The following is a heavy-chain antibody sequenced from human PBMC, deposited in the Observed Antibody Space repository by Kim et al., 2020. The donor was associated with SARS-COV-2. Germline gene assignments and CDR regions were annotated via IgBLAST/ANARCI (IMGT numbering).Heavy chain of an antibody. CDR2: ISYDGSNK. Sequence: GGSLRLSCAASGFTFSSYAMHWVRQAPGKGLEWVAVISYDGSNKYYADSVKGRFTISRDNSKNKLYLQMNSLRAEATAVYYCARVLIAAEVDYWGQGTLVSVSS. D-gene: IGHD6-25*01. CDR3: ARVLIAAEVDY. J-gene: IGHJ4*02. V-gene: IGHV3-30-3*01. CDR1: GFTFSSYA.